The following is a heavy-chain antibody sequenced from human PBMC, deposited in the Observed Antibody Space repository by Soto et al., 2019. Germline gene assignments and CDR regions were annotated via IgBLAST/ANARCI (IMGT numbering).Heavy chain of an antibody. V-gene: IGHV1-69*02. Sequence: QVQLVQSGAEVKKPGSSVKVSCKASGGTFSPYTINWVRQAPGQGLEWMGRIIPFHGVTNYAQKFQARVIITADKSTSTAYMELGGLRFEDTAMYYCTRGLEITVSTWSCGGFWGRVTLVTVS. CDR3: TRGLEITVSTWSCGGF. CDR2: IIPFHGVT. D-gene: IGHD4-4*01. CDR1: GGTFSPYT. J-gene: IGHJ4*02.